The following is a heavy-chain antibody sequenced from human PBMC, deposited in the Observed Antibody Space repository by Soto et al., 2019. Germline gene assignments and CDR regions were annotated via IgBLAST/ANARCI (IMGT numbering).Heavy chain of an antibody. CDR3: ASMKQWLGPPDY. CDR2: INSDGSST. CDR1: GFTFSSYW. D-gene: IGHD6-19*01. Sequence: GGSLRLSCAASGFTFSSYWMHWVRQAPGKGLVWVSRINSDGSSTSYADSVKGRFTISRDNAKNTLYLQMNSLRAEDTAVYYCASMKQWLGPPDYWGQGTLVTVSS. V-gene: IGHV3-74*01. J-gene: IGHJ4*02.